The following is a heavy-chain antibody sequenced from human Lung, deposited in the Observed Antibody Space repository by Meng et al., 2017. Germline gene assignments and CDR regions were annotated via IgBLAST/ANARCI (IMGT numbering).Heavy chain of an antibody. J-gene: IGHJ4*02. Sequence: QGQLVQSGAERKKPGASVKVSCKASGYTLSSDGFSWVRQAPGQGLEWLGWINTYNGKTDYAQKFQCRITMTTDTFTSTAYMELRNLRSDDTAVYYCATRGNPYLNCWGQGTLVTVSS. V-gene: IGHV1-18*01. CDR1: GYTLSSDG. CDR3: ATRGNPYLNC. CDR2: INTYNGKT.